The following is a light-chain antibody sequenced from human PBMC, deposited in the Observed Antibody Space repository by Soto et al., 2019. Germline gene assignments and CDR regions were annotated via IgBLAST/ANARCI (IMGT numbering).Light chain of an antibody. CDR2: GAS. CDR3: HQYNEWPRGT. J-gene: IGKJ1*01. V-gene: IGKV3-15*01. CDR1: QSVSSN. Sequence: EIVMTQSPATLSVSPGERATLSCRASQSVSSNLAWYQQKPGQAPRLLIYGASTRATGIPARFSGSGSGTEFTLTISSLQSDDFALYYCHQYNEWPRGTFGPGTKVEI.